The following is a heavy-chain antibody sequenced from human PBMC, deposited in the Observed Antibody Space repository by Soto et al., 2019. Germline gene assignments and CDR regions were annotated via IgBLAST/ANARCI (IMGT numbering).Heavy chain of an antibody. CDR2: IIPTFGAA. D-gene: IGHD5-12*01. Sequence: QVQLVQSGAEVRKPGSSVKVSCKASGDTFSSNSFSWVRQAPGQGPAYMGGIIPTFGAANYAQRYQDRLTITADESTTTVYMQLSSLRPDDTAVYYCATTSRGQDFLFEHWGQGTLVTVSS. J-gene: IGHJ4*02. V-gene: IGHV1-69*01. CDR3: ATTSRGQDFLFEH. CDR1: GDTFSSNS.